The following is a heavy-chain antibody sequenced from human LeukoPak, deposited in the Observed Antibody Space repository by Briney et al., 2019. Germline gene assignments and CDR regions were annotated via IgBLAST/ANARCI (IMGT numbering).Heavy chain of an antibody. Sequence: GGSLRLSCAASGFIFSSYWMHWVRHAPGKGLVWVSRINTDGSSTSYADSVKGRFTISRDNSKNTLYLQMNSLRAEDTAVYYCARGGSYLSAFDIWGQGTMVTVSS. J-gene: IGHJ3*02. CDR2: INTDGSST. V-gene: IGHV3-74*01. D-gene: IGHD1-26*01. CDR1: GFIFSSYW. CDR3: ARGGSYLSAFDI.